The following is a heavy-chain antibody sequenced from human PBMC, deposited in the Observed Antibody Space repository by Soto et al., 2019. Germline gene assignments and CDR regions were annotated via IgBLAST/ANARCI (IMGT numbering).Heavy chain of an antibody. Sequence: AAVKFSCKASGYTFTDYYIYWLRQAPGHGLEWMGWINPNSGATNYAHNFQGRVTMTRDTSIRAAYMELSRLSSDDTAVYYCAKDQGGYMVSGMDVWGQGTTVTVSS. CDR3: AKDQGGYMVSGMDV. CDR1: GYTFTDYY. J-gene: IGHJ6*02. CDR2: INPNSGAT. D-gene: IGHD2-2*02. V-gene: IGHV1-2*02.